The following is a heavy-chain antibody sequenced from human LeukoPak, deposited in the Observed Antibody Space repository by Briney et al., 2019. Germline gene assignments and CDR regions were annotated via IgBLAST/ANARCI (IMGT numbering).Heavy chain of an antibody. CDR3: AREDVLLWFGELGHFDY. D-gene: IGHD3-10*01. J-gene: IGHJ4*02. Sequence: GGSLRLSCAASGFTFSSYSMNWVRQAPGKGLEWVSSISSSSYIYYADSVKGRFTISRDNAKNSLYLQMNSLRDEDTAVYYCAREDVLLWFGELGHFDYWGQGTLVTVSS. V-gene: IGHV3-21*01. CDR1: GFTFSSYS. CDR2: ISSSSYI.